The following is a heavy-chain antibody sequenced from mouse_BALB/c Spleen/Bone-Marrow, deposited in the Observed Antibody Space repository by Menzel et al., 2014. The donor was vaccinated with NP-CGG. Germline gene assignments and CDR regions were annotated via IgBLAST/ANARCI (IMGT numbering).Heavy chain of an antibody. J-gene: IGHJ3*01. CDR2: INPDSSTI. V-gene: IGHV4-1*02. CDR1: GFDFSRYW. Sequence: EVMLVESGGGLVQPGGSLKLSCAASGFDFSRYWMSWVRQAPGKGLEWIGEINPDSSTINYTPSRKDKFIISRDNTKNTLYLQMSKVRSEDTALYYGARLSYYGRFAYWGQGTPVTVS. CDR3: ARLSYYGRFAY. D-gene: IGHD1-1*01.